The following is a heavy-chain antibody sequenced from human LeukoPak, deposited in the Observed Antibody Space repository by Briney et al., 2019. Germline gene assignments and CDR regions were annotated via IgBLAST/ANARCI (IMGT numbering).Heavy chain of an antibody. CDR1: GFTFSSYS. D-gene: IGHD6-6*01. CDR3: AKACTTAARQPFDS. J-gene: IGHJ4*02. Sequence: TGRSLRLSCAASGFTFSSYSMSWVRQAPGKGLEWISVISGTGDVTVYADSVKGRFTISRDNSKNTLDLQMKSLRAEDTAIYYCAKACTTAARQPFDSWGQGTLVTVSS. CDR2: ISGTGDVT. V-gene: IGHV3-23*01.